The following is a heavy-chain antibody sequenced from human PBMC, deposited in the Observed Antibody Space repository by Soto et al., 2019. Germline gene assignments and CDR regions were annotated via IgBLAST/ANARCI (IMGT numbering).Heavy chain of an antibody. Sequence: QVQLVESGGGVFQPGRSLRLSCAASGFTLSSYAMHWVRQAPGKGLEWVAVISCAGTSTYYADSVRGRFTISRDNSKDTVYLQLNSLRTEDTAVYHCARDPGNDGNEYYACDSWGQGTLVTVSS. V-gene: IGHV3-30-3*01. CDR3: ARDPGNDGNEYYACDS. CDR2: ISCAGTST. D-gene: IGHD3-16*01. J-gene: IGHJ4*02. CDR1: GFTLSSYA.